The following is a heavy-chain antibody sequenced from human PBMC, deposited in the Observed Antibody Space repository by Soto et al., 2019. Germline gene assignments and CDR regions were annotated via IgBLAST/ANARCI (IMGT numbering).Heavy chain of an antibody. V-gene: IGHV4-59*01. D-gene: IGHD6-13*01. Sequence: SETLSLTCAVSGGYISSYYWSWIRQPPGNGLEWIGYIYYSGSTSYNPSLKSRVTISVDTSKNQFSLKLSSVTAADTAVYYCAREGVSSSWYNYYGMDVWGQGTTVTVSS. CDR3: AREGVSSSWYNYYGMDV. CDR2: IYYSGST. J-gene: IGHJ6*02. CDR1: GGYISSYY.